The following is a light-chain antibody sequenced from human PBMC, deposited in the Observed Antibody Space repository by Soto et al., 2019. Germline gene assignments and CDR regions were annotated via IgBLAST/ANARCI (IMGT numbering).Light chain of an antibody. CDR3: QQTFSSPLT. CDR1: HSISSW. J-gene: IGKJ4*01. Sequence: DIQMTQSPSTLSASVGDRVTITCRASHSISSWLAWYQQKPGKVPKLLIYAASTLQSGVPSRFSGSGSGTDFTLTISSLQPEDVATYFCQQTFSSPLTFGGGTKVDIK. V-gene: IGKV1-27*01. CDR2: AAS.